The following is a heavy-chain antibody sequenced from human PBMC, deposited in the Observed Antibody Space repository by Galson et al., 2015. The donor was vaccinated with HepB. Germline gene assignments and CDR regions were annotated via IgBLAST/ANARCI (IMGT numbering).Heavy chain of an antibody. V-gene: IGHV1-69*13. Sequence: SVKVSCKASGGTFSSYAISWVRQAPGQGLEWMGGIIPIFGTANYAQKFQGRVTITADESTSTAYMELSSLRSEDTAVYYCASKVKGDGYNWWWFDPWGQGTLVTVSS. J-gene: IGHJ5*02. CDR1: GGTFSSYA. CDR2: IIPIFGTA. D-gene: IGHD5-24*01. CDR3: ASKVKGDGYNWWWFDP.